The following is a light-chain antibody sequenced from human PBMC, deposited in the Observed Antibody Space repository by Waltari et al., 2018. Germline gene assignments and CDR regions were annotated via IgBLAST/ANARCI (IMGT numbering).Light chain of an antibody. CDR3: QTWGTGLWV. CDR2: LNSDGSH. J-gene: IGLJ3*02. CDR1: SGHSSYA. V-gene: IGLV4-69*01. Sequence: QLVLTQSPSASASLGASVKLTCTLSSGHSSYAIAWHQQQPEKGPRYLMKLNSDGSHSKGDGIPDRFSCSSSGAERYLTISSLQSEDEADYYCQTWGTGLWVFGGGTKLTVL.